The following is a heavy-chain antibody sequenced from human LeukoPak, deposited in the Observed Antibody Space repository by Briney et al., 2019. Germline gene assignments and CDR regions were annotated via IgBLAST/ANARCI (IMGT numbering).Heavy chain of an antibody. D-gene: IGHD4-23*01. CDR3: ARHPDYGGNFDS. V-gene: IGHV4-59*08. CDR1: GVSVTSYY. Sequence: SETLSLTCTVSGVSVTSYYWSWIRQPPGKGLEWIGDISYSGSTNYNPSLKSRVTISVDTSKTQFSLKLSSVTAADTAVYYCARHPDYGGNFDSWGQGTLVTVSS. CDR2: ISYSGST. J-gene: IGHJ4*02.